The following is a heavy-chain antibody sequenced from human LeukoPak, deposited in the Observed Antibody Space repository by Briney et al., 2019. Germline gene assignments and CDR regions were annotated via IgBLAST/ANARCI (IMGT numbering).Heavy chain of an antibody. CDR3: AREGVAVRGAPNWFDP. CDR1: GFTFSSYS. J-gene: IGHJ5*02. V-gene: IGHV3-48*01. CDR2: ISSSSSTI. D-gene: IGHD3-10*01. Sequence: GGSLGPPCAASGFTFSSYSMNWVRQAPGKGLEWVSYISSSSSTIYYADSVKGRFTISRDNAKNSLYLQMNSLRAEDTAVYYCAREGVAVRGAPNWFDPWGQGTLVTVSS.